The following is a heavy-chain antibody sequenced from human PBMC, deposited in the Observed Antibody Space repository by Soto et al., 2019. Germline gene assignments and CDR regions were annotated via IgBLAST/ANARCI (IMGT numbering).Heavy chain of an antibody. CDR1: GFTFND. V-gene: IGHV3-23*01. Sequence: EVPVLESGGGLVQPGGSLRLSCSASGFTFNDINWVRQAPGKGLEWISRITGGGHTDYVDSVKGRFTISRDNSKNTGYLQMNSLRVDDAAVYYCVKDRSGWGSFDMWGQGTVVTVSS. J-gene: IGHJ3*02. D-gene: IGHD3-16*01. CDR2: ITGGGHT. CDR3: VKDRSGWGSFDM.